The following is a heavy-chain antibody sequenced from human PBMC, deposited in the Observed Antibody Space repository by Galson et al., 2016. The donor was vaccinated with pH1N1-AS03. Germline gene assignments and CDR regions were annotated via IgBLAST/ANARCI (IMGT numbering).Heavy chain of an antibody. CDR2: ISYDGSNK. CDR3: AKERGARDAYDI. CDR1: GFTFSDFA. V-gene: IGHV3-30-3*01. Sequence: SLRLSCAASGFTFSDFAMHWVRQAPGKGLDWVAVISYDGSNKYYEDSVKGRFTISRDSSENTLYLQMNSLRPEDTAVYSCAKERGARDAYDIWGQGTMVTVSP. J-gene: IGHJ3*02. D-gene: IGHD4-17*01.